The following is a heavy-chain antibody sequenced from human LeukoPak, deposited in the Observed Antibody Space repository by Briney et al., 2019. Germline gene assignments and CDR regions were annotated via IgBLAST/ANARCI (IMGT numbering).Heavy chain of an antibody. Sequence: GGSLRLSCAASGSTFSSYGMHWVRQAPGKGLEWVAFIRYDGSNKYYADSVKGRFTISRDNSKNTLYLQMNSLRAEDTAVYYCAKDVAVAGNGGFDYWGQGTLVTVSS. CDR2: IRYDGSNK. D-gene: IGHD6-19*01. CDR1: GSTFSSYG. CDR3: AKDVAVAGNGGFDY. J-gene: IGHJ4*02. V-gene: IGHV3-30*02.